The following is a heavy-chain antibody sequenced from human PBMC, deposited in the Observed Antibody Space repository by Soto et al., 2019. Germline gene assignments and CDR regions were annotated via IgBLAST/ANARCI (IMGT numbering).Heavy chain of an antibody. CDR3: AIPRGSSPALGY. V-gene: IGHV4-34*01. D-gene: IGHD6-6*01. CDR2: INHSGST. CDR1: GGSFSGYY. Sequence: LSLTFAVYGGSFSGYYWSWIRQPPGKGLEWIGEINHSGSTNYNPSLKSRVTISVDTSKNQFSLKLSSVTAADTAVYYCAIPRGSSPALGYWGQGTLVTVSS. J-gene: IGHJ4*02.